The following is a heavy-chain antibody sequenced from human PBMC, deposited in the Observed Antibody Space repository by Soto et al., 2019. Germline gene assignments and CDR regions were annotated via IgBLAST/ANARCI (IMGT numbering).Heavy chain of an antibody. CDR2: ISAYNGNT. D-gene: IGHD3-10*01. CDR3: ATGWFGEFVYYFDY. J-gene: IGHJ4*02. Sequence: ASVKVSFKASGYTFTSYGISWVRQAPGQGLEWMGWISAYNGNTNYAQKLQGRVTMTTDTSTNTAYMELRSLRSDDTAVYYCATGWFGEFVYYFDYWGQGTLVTVSS. CDR1: GYTFTSYG. V-gene: IGHV1-18*01.